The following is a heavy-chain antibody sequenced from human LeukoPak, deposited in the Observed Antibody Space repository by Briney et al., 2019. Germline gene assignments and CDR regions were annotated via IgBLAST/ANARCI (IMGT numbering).Heavy chain of an antibody. J-gene: IGHJ3*02. CDR1: GFTFSSYA. Sequence: GGSLRLSCAASGFTFSSYARSWVRQGPGKGREWVSAISGSGGRTYYADSGTGGFTISRDNSKNTPYQQRNSLRAEDTAVYVXXXXXXXXVRYCDWLWGGDDAFDIWGQGTMVTVSS. CDR3: XXXXXXXVRYCDWLWGGDDAFDI. CDR2: ISGSGGRT. D-gene: IGHD3-9*01. V-gene: IGHV3-23*01.